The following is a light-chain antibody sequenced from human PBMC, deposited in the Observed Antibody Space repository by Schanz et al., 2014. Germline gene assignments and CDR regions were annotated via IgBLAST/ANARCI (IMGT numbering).Light chain of an antibody. CDR2: GAS. CDR3: QQYGSSALT. CDR1: QSVSNNY. V-gene: IGKV3-20*01. Sequence: EIVLTQSPGTLSLSPGERATLSCRASQSVSNNYLAWYQQKPGQAPRLLIYGASNRATGIPDRFSGSGSGTCFTLSISRLEPEDFAVYYCQQYGSSALTFVGGTKVEIK. J-gene: IGKJ4*01.